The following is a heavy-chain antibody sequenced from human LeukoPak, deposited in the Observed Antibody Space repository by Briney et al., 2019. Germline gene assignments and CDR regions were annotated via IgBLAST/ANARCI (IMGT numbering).Heavy chain of an antibody. CDR1: GFTFSTYS. Sequence: GGSLRLSCAASGFTFSTYSMNWVRQAPGKGLEWLSYIVGRSRTVYYADSVKGRFTISRDNGKNSLYLQMNSLRDEDTAVYYCARDPVWDHYGYYGLDVWGQGTTVTVSS. CDR2: IVGRSRTV. CDR3: ARDPVWDHYGYYGLDV. D-gene: IGHD1-26*01. V-gene: IGHV3-48*02. J-gene: IGHJ6*02.